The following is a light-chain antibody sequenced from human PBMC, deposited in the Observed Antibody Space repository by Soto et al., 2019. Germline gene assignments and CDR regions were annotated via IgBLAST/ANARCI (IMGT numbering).Light chain of an antibody. CDR1: QGISDW. CDR3: QQATSFPFT. CDR2: ATS. J-gene: IGKJ3*01. V-gene: IGKV1-12*01. Sequence: DIQMTQSPSSVSASVGDRVTITCRARQGISDWLAWYKQKPGKAPKLLIYATSSLQSGLPSRFSGSGSGTDFTLIISSLQPEDFATYYCQQATSFPFTFGPGTKVDIK.